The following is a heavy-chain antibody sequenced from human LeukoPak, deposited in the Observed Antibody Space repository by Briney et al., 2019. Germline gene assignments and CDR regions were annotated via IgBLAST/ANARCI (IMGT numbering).Heavy chain of an antibody. CDR2: ISGSGGST. CDR1: GFTFSSYA. CDR3: AKDPSQYSGSYEGPFDY. Sequence: GGSLRLSCAASGFTFSSYAMSWVRQAPGKGLEWVSAISGSGGSTYYADSVKGRFTISRDNSKNTLYLQMNSLRAEDTAVYYCAKDPSQYSGSYEGPFDYWGQGTLVTASS. V-gene: IGHV3-23*01. D-gene: IGHD1-26*01. J-gene: IGHJ4*02.